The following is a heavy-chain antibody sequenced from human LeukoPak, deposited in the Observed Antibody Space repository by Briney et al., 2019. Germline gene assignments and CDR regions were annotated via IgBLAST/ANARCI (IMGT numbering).Heavy chain of an antibody. CDR1: HDSISNYY. Sequence: SETLSLTCTVSHDSISNYYWSWIRQPPGKGLEWIGYIYYSGSTNYNPSLKSRVTISVDTSKNQFSLKLSSVTAADTAVYYCARASGSYSPFDYWGQGTLVTVSS. J-gene: IGHJ4*02. CDR2: IYYSGST. D-gene: IGHD1-26*01. CDR3: ARASGSYSPFDY. V-gene: IGHV4-59*01.